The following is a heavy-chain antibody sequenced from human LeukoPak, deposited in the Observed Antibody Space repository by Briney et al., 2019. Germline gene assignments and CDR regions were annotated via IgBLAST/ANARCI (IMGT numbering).Heavy chain of an antibody. Sequence: PSETLSLTCTVSGGSISSSSYYWGWIRQPPWKGLEWIGTIYYSGSTYYNPSLKSRVTISVDTSKNQFSLKLSSVTAADTAVYYCVPFRTDIVVVPPAESNWFDPWGQGTLVTVSS. CDR3: VPFRTDIVVVPPAESNWFDP. D-gene: IGHD2-2*01. CDR2: IYYSGST. J-gene: IGHJ5*02. CDR1: GGSISSSSYY. V-gene: IGHV4-39*01.